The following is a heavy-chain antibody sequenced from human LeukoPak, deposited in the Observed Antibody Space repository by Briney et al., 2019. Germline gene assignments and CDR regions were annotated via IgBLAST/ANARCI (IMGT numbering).Heavy chain of an antibody. CDR3: AKVHSSSWEIFDY. V-gene: IGHV3-30*02. CDR2: IRNDGNIK. Sequence: GGSLRLSCAASAFTFSSYGMHWVRQAPGKGLEWVAFIRNDGNIKYYADSVKARFTISRDNSKNTLYLQMNCLRVEDTAVYYCAKVHSSSWEIFDYWGQGTLVTVSS. D-gene: IGHD6-13*01. J-gene: IGHJ4*02. CDR1: AFTFSSYG.